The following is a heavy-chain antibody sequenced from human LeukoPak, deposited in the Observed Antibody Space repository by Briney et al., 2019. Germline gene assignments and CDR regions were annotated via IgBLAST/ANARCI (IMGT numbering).Heavy chain of an antibody. D-gene: IGHD3-22*01. CDR3: ARDPYYDSSGYYSPLDY. V-gene: IGHV1-69*06. CDR2: ILPSVGTA. J-gene: IGHJ4*02. Sequence: GASVKVSCKASGGTTSAIGWVRQAPGQGLEWMGGILPSVGTAHSSQKFQGRVTITADKSTSTAYMELSSLTSEDTAVYYCARDPYYDSSGYYSPLDYWGQGTLVTVSS. CDR1: GGTTSA.